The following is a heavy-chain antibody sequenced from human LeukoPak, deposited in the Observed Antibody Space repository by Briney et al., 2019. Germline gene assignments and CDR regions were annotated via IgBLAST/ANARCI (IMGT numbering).Heavy chain of an antibody. CDR3: ARGGSYGDYGIDY. D-gene: IGHD4-17*01. J-gene: IGHJ4*02. V-gene: IGHV4-59*12. CDR1: GGSISSYY. Sequence: SETLSLTCTVSGGSISSYYWSWIRQPPGKGLEWIGYIYYSGSTNYNPSLKSRVTISVDTSKNQFSLKLSSVTAADTAVYYCARGGSYGDYGIDYWGQGTLVTVSS. CDR2: IYYSGST.